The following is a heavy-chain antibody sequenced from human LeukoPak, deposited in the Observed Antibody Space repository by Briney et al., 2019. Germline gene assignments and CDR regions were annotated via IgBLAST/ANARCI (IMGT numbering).Heavy chain of an antibody. D-gene: IGHD4-23*01. CDR1: GGSISRYY. CDR2: ILYSGIT. J-gene: IGHJ4*02. Sequence: PAATLSLTCTLSGGSISRYYWRWIPQPPGKGLKWIGWILYSGITNYNPSLKSRVAISVDTSKNQFSLKLSPVTAADTAVYYCASYGGNSPVGFDYWGQGTLVAVSS. CDR3: ASYGGNSPVGFDY. V-gene: IGHV4-59*07.